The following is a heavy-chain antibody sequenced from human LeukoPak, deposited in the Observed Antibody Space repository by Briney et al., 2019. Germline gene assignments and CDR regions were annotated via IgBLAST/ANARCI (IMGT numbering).Heavy chain of an antibody. CDR2: IYYSGST. V-gene: IGHV4-39*01. D-gene: IGHD3-10*01. J-gene: IGHJ4*02. CDR3: ARQYGSGSAYTPVVDL. Sequence: SETLSLTCTVSGGSISSHYYWIWIRQPPGKGLEWIGSIYYSGSTYYNPSLKSRVTISVDTSKNQFSMKLSSLTAAETAVYYCARQYGSGSAYTPVVDLWGQGTLVTVSS. CDR1: GGSISSHYY.